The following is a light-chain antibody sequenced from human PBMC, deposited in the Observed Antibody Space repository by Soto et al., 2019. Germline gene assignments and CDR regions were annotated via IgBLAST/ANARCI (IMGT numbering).Light chain of an antibody. V-gene: IGLV2-8*01. CDR3: SSYADTNNLV. CDR2: EVS. CDR1: SSDVGGYHY. J-gene: IGLJ2*01. Sequence: QSALTQPPSASGSPGQSVTISCTGTSSDVGGYHYVSWYQQHPGKAPKLMIYEVSKRPSGVPDRFSGSKSGNTASQTVSGLQAEDEADYYCSSYADTNNLVFGGGTKLTVL.